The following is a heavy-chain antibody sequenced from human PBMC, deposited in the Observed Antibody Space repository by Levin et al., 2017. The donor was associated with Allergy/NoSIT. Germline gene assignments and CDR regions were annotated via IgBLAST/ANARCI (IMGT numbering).Heavy chain of an antibody. J-gene: IGHJ4*02. D-gene: IGHD6-13*01. CDR1: GGTFSSYT. Sequence: SVKVSCKASGGTFSSYTISWVRQAPGQGLEWMGRIIPILGIANYAQKFQGRVTITADKSTSTAYMELSSLRSEDTAVYYCARDLGEAAAGTGDYWGQGTLVTVSS. CDR2: IIPILGIA. CDR3: ARDLGEAAAGTGDY. V-gene: IGHV1-69*04.